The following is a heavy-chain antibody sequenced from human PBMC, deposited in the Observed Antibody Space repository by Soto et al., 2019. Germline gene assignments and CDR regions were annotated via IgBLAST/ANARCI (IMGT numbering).Heavy chain of an antibody. CDR1: GDSICRGNKY. J-gene: IGHJ6*02. Sequence: SATLSLTCTVPGDSICRGNKYRSWIRQAPGKGLEWIGYIFSSGTTYYNPSLKSRLTMSLDTSQNQFSLKLNSVTAADTAVYFCARVPSPFDFYYAMDVWGQGTTVTVSS. D-gene: IGHD3-16*01. CDR2: IFSSGTT. CDR3: ARVPSPFDFYYAMDV. V-gene: IGHV4-30-4*02.